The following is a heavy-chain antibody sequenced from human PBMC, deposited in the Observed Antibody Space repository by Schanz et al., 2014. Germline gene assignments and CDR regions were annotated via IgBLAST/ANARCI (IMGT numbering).Heavy chain of an antibody. D-gene: IGHD2-15*01. V-gene: IGHV3-23*04. J-gene: IGHJ6*02. Sequence: DVQLVESGGGLVQPGGSLRLSCAASGFTFSTYTMTWVRQVAGKGLEWVSVISDSGDSTYYADAVQGRFAISRDNSKDTLYLQMNGLRAEDSAVYYCAKGVRCTGGSCDYHFYHYSVDVWGLGTAVTVSS. CDR3: AKGVRCTGGSCDYHFYHYSVDV. CDR2: ISDSGDST. CDR1: GFTFSTYT.